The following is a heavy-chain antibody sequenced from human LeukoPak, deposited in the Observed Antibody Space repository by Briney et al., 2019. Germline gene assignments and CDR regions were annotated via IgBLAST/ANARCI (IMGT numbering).Heavy chain of an antibody. V-gene: IGHV3-30*04. Sequence: PGGSLRLSCAASGFPFSSYAMDWVRQAPGKGLEWVTLISYDGTNKYYADSVKGRFTISRDNSKNTLYLQMNSLRAEDTAVYYCERDDKTDVVTETFDHWGQGTLVTVSS. CDR2: ISYDGTNK. CDR3: ERDDKTDVVTETFDH. CDR1: GFPFSSYA. J-gene: IGHJ4*02. D-gene: IGHD3-9*01.